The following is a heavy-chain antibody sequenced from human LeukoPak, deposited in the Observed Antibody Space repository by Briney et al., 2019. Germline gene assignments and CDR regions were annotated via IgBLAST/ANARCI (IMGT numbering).Heavy chain of an antibody. CDR3: AGDKETTGNGRPNWFDP. V-gene: IGHV4-38-2*01. CDR2: IFQRGYS. D-gene: IGHD1-1*01. J-gene: IGHJ5*02. CDR1: GYSISSGYY. Sequence: ETLSLTCAVSGYSISSGYYWGWIRQPPEKGLQWIGSIFQRGYSYYNPSLKSRVTISVDTSRNQFSLKLSSVTAADTAVYYCAGDKETTGNGRPNWFDPWGQGTLVTVSS.